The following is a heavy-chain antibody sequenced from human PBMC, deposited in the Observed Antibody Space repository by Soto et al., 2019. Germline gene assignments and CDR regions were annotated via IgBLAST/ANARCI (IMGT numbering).Heavy chain of an antibody. CDR3: AKETGSGRYYFDH. D-gene: IGHD6-19*01. V-gene: IGHV3-43D*04. CDR1: GFTFNVYA. Sequence: GGSLRLSCAASGFTFNVYAMHWVRQAPGKGLEWVSLISWDGGSTYYADSVKGRFTIYRDNSKNSLYLQMNSLRGEDTALYYCAKETGSGRYYFDHSGQGTLVTVSS. CDR2: ISWDGGST. J-gene: IGHJ4*02.